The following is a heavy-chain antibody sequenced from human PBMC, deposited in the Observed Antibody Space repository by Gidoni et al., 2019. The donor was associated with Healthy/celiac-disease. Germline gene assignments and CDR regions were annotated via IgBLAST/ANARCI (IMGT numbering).Heavy chain of an antibody. V-gene: IGHV1-69*04. CDR2: IIPILGIA. J-gene: IGHJ3*02. CDR3: ARDRDYGDYGGAFDI. D-gene: IGHD4-17*01. CDR1: GGTFSSYA. Sequence: QVQLVQSGAEVKKPGSSVKVSCKASGGTFSSYAISWVRQAPGQGLEWMGRIIPILGIANYAQKFQGRVTITADKSTSTAYMELSSLRSEDTAVYYCARDRDYGDYGGAFDIWGQGTMVTVSS.